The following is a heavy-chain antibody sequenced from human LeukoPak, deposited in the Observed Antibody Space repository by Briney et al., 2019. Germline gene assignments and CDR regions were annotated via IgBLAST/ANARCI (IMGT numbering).Heavy chain of an antibody. CDR1: GYTFINNW. V-gene: IGHV1-46*01. J-gene: IGHJ4*02. Sequence: GASVKVSCKASGYTFINNWMHWVRQAPGQGLEWVGLINPTGTTTLYAQKFQGRVTLTRDMSTSTDYMELSSLRSEDTAVYYCARDRGSSWYRQIDYWGQGTLVTVSS. CDR2: INPTGTTT. CDR3: ARDRGSSWYRQIDY. D-gene: IGHD6-13*01.